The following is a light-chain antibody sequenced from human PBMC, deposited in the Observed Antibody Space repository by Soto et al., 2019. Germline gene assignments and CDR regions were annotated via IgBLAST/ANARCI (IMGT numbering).Light chain of an antibody. V-gene: IGLV2-14*01. CDR3: SSYTDSSKYV. Sequence: QSALTQPASVSGSPGQSITISCTGTSSDLAIYNYVSWYQQQPGKAPKLVIYQVTNRPSGVSNRFSGSRSGNTASLTISGLQAEDEADYYCSSYTDSSKYVFGTGTKVTVL. CDR2: QVT. J-gene: IGLJ1*01. CDR1: SSDLAIYNY.